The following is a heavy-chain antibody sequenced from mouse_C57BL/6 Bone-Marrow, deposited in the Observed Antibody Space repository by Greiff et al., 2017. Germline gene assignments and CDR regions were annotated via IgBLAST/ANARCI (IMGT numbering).Heavy chain of an antibody. CDR3: ASWGYGSSYEGFAY. J-gene: IGHJ3*01. CDR1: GYSFTDYN. D-gene: IGHD1-1*01. CDR2: INPNYGTT. V-gene: IGHV1-39*01. Sequence: EVQLQQSGPELVKPGASVKISCKASGYSFTDYNMNWVKQSNGKSLEWIGVINPNYGTTSYNQKFKGKATLTVDQSSSTAYMQLNSLTSEDSAVYYCASWGYGSSYEGFAYWGQGTLVTVSA.